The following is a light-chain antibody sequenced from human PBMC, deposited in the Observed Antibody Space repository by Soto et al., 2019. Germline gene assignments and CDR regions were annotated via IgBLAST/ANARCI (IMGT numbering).Light chain of an antibody. CDR2: NND. J-gene: IGLJ1*01. CDR1: SSNIGSNT. Sequence: QSVLAQPPSASGTPGQRVTISCSGSSSNIGSNTVTWYQQLPGTAPNLLIYNNDKRPSGVPDRFSGSKSGTSASLAISGLQSEDEAGYFCAAWDDSLKGYVFGTGTKLTVL. CDR3: AAWDDSLKGYV. V-gene: IGLV1-44*01.